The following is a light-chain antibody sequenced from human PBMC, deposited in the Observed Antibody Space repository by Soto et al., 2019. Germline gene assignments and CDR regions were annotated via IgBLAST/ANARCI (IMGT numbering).Light chain of an antibody. V-gene: IGLV2-14*01. J-gene: IGLJ1*01. CDR1: GRDIGAYDY. CDR2: GVK. Sequence: QSVLTQPASVSGSPGQSITISCTGSGRDIGAYDYVSWYQQHPGKAPKLLIYGVKNRPSGVSYRFSASKSAFTASLTISGLQAEDEANYYCSSYTTSYFYVFGTGTKVIVL. CDR3: SSYTTSYFYV.